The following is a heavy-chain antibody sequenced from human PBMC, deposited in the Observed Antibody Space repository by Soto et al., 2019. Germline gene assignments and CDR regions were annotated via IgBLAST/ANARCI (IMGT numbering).Heavy chain of an antibody. J-gene: IGHJ4*02. Sequence: QVQLVQSGAEVKKPGSSVKVSCKASGGTFSSYAISWVRQAPGQGLEWMGGIIPIFGTANYAQKFQGRVTITADESTSTADRERSSVRSEDAAVYYCAREERGDMITFGAGGFDYWGQGTLVTVSS. V-gene: IGHV1-69*01. CDR2: IIPIFGTA. CDR3: AREERGDMITFGAGGFDY. D-gene: IGHD3-16*01. CDR1: GGTFSSYA.